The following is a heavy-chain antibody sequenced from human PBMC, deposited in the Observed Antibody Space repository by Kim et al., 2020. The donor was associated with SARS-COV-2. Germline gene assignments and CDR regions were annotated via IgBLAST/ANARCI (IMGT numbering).Heavy chain of an antibody. Sequence: DYNPSFKRLVTSSVDTAKNHFSLKLSSVTAADTAVYYCARAIQPYYMDVWGKGTTVTVSS. J-gene: IGHJ6*03. V-gene: IGHV4-39*02. D-gene: IGHD2-2*02. CDR3: ARAIQPYYMDV.